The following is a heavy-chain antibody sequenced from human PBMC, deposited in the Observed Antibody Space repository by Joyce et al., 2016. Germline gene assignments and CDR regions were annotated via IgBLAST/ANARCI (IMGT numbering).Heavy chain of an antibody. D-gene: IGHD2-2*03. V-gene: IGHV4-4*07. CDR3: VRGGGYCSNTDCQEFDS. Sequence: QVQLQESGPGLVKPSETLSLTCTVSAGSISNYYWSWIRQPAGKRLEWIGRIHSIGTTKYNPSINSRVGISVDTSKNQFFLKVFSVTAADTAVYYCVRGGGYCSNTDCQEFDSWGQGTLVTVSS. CDR1: AGSISNYY. CDR2: IHSIGTT. J-gene: IGHJ4*02.